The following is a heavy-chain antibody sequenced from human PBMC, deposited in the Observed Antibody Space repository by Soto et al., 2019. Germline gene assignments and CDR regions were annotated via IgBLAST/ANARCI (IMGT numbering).Heavy chain of an antibody. V-gene: IGHV1-2*04. Sequence: ASVKVSCKASGYTFTGYYMHWVRQAPGQGLEWMGWINPNSGGTNYAQKFQGWVTMTRDTSISTAYMELSRLRSDDTAVYYCARQGGGYYYGMDVWGQGXTVTVSS. J-gene: IGHJ6*02. CDR1: GYTFTGYY. CDR3: ARQGGGYYYGMDV. D-gene: IGHD3-10*01. CDR2: INPNSGGT.